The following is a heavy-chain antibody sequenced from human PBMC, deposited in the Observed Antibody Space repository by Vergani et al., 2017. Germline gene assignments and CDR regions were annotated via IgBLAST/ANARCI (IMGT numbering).Heavy chain of an antibody. Sequence: QVQLVESGGGVVQPGRSLRLSCAASGFTFSSYGMHWVRQAPGQGLEWVAVIWYDGSNKYYADSVKGRFTISRDNSKNTLYLQMNSLRAEDTAVYYCARASDYPGYFDYWGQGALVTVSS. CDR1: GFTFSSYG. CDR2: IWYDGSNK. CDR3: ARASDYPGYFDY. J-gene: IGHJ4*02. D-gene: IGHD4-11*01. V-gene: IGHV3-33*08.